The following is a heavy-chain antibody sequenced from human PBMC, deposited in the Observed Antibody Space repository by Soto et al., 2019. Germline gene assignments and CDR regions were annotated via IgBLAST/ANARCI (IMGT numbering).Heavy chain of an antibody. Sequence: QVQLVESGGGVVQFGRSLRLSCAASGFTFSTSVMHWVRQAPGKGLEWVTGISIDGNNQHYADSVRGRVTISRDNSRNTLYLQVDGLTSEDTALYFCATEHHSIGHAGTFGHWGQGTLVTVTS. CDR1: GFTFSTSV. J-gene: IGHJ1*01. CDR3: ATEHHSIGHAGTFGH. CDR2: ISIDGNNQ. V-gene: IGHV3-30-3*01. D-gene: IGHD4-4*01.